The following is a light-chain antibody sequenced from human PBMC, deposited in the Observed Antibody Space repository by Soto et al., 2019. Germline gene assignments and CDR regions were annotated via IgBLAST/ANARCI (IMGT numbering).Light chain of an antibody. CDR2: SNN. CDR3: AAWDDSLSGLV. J-gene: IGLJ2*01. V-gene: IGLV1-47*02. Sequence: QSVLTQPPSASGTPGQRVTMSCSGSSSNIGSNYVYWYQQLPGTAPKLLIYSNNQRPSGVPDRFSGSKSGTSASLAISGLRSEDEADYYCAAWDDSLSGLVFGGGTQLTVL. CDR1: SSNIGSNY.